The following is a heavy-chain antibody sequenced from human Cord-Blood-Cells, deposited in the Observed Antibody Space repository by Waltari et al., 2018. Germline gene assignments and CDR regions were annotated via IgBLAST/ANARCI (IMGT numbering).Heavy chain of an antibody. D-gene: IGHD3-10*01. CDR2: FEPEEGET. J-gene: IGHJ3*02. V-gene: IGHV1-24*01. CDR3: ATVWGIREPGCFDS. CDR1: GYTLTELS. Sequence: QVQLVQSGAEVKKPGASVKVSCKVSGYTLTELSMHWVRQAPGKGLEWMGGFEPEEGETSYQTKFQGRVIMTEDTSTETVYMELSSRGSEDTVVYYCATVWGIREPGCFDSWGQVTMVTVSS.